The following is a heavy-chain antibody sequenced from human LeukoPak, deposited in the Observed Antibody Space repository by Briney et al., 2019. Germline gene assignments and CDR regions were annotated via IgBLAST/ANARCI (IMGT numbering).Heavy chain of an antibody. CDR1: GGSISSYY. J-gene: IGHJ5*02. D-gene: IGHD3-22*01. CDR3: ARMIVVPAGDNWFDP. CDR2: IYYSGST. V-gene: IGHV4-59*08. Sequence: SGTLSLTCTVSGGSISSYYWSWIRQPPGKGLEWIGYIYYSGSTNYNPALKRRGIISVDTSKNKFSRKQRYVTAADTAVYYCARMIVVPAGDNWFDPWGQGTLVTVSS.